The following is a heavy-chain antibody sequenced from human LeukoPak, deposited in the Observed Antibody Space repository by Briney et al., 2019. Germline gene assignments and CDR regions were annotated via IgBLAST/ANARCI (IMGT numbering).Heavy chain of an antibody. CDR3: ARGGIQVSGIDEFDY. J-gene: IGHJ4*02. D-gene: IGHD6-19*01. CDR1: GFTFRNYW. V-gene: IGHV3-7*04. CDR2: TKPDGSAE. Sequence: TGGSLRLSCAASGFTFRNYWMGWVRQAPGKGLEWVANTKPDGSAEYYADSVRGRFTTSRDNANNFLYLQMNSLRAGDTAVYYCARGGIQVSGIDEFDYWGQGTLVTVSS.